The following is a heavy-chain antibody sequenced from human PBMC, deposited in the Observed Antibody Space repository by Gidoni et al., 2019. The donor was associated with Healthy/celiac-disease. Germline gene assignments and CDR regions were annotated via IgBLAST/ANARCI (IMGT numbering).Heavy chain of an antibody. D-gene: IGHD6-13*01. J-gene: IGHJ4*02. V-gene: IGHV4-4*02. Sequence: QVQLQASGPGLVTPSWTLSLSCPVSGGSIGVSYWWSWVRQPPGKGLEWVWEIYHCGRTNYNPSLNSRVTISVDKSKHPFSLKLRAVTAADTSVYYCASIAGNFDYWGQGTLVTVSS. CDR3: ASIAGNFDY. CDR1: GGSIGVSYW. CDR2: IYHCGRT.